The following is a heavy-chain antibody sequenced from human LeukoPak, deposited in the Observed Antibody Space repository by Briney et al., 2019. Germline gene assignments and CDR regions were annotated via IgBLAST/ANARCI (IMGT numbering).Heavy chain of an antibody. CDR3: ARGPDIVVVPAAHAGGDYYYGMNV. D-gene: IGHD2-2*01. V-gene: IGHV1-69*06. CDR2: IIPIFGTA. J-gene: IGHJ6*04. CDR1: GGTFSSYA. Sequence: EASVKVSCKASGGTFSSYAISWVRQAPGQGLEWMGEIIPIFGTANYAQKFQGRVTITADKSTSSAYMELSSLRSEDTAVYYCARGPDIVVVPAAHAGGDYYYGMNVWGKGTTVTVSS.